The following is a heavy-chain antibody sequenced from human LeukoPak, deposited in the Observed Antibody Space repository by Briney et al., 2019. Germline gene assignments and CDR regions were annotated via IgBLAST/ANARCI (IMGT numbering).Heavy chain of an antibody. CDR2: VSTYSGHT. J-gene: IGHJ6*03. D-gene: IGHD2-2*01. Sequence: GASVKVSCKASGDTFTTYGITWVRQAPGQGLEWMGWVSTYSGHTNYAQYFQGRVTMTRDTSTNTAYMELRSLRANDTAMYYCARPAKGAYYFSYMDGWGKGTTVTASS. CDR1: GDTFTTYG. CDR3: ARPAKGAYYFSYMDG. V-gene: IGHV1-18*01.